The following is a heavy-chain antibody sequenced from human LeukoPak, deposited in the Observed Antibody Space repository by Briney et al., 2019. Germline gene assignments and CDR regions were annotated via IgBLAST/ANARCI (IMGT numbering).Heavy chain of an antibody. Sequence: GGSLRLSCAASGFTFSSYSMNWVRQAPGKGLEWVSSISSRSSYIYYADSVKGRFTISRDNAKNSLYLQMNSLRAEDTAVYYCARGSSTRGEYYFDYWGQGTLVTVSS. V-gene: IGHV3-21*01. CDR2: ISSRSSYI. J-gene: IGHJ4*02. CDR1: GFTFSSYS. CDR3: ARGSSTRGEYYFDY. D-gene: IGHD2-2*01.